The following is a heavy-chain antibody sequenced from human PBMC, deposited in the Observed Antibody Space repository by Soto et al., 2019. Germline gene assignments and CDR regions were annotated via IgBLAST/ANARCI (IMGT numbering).Heavy chain of an antibody. CDR1: GXTFSSYG. D-gene: IGHD5-12*01. CDR2: ISYDGSNK. CDR3: AKDGRWLQFLFDY. J-gene: IGHJ4*02. V-gene: IGHV3-30*18. Sequence: RRLSFAASGXTFSSYGMHWVRQAPGKGLEWVAVISYDGSNKYYADSVKGRFTISRDNSKNTLYLQMNSLRAEDTAVYYCAKDGRWLQFLFDYWGQGTLVTVSS.